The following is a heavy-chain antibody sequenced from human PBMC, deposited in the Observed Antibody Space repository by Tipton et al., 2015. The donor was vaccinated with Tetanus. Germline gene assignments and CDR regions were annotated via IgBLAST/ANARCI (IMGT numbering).Heavy chain of an antibody. Sequence: TLSLTCAVSGDSIGNGLWWSWVRQPPGKGLEWIGEVYHTGSTNYSPSLKSRVTISLDKSKSQFSLKLTSVTAADTAVYYCARGPVPPYYFDSSGSGLPFDIWGQGTMVTVSS. D-gene: IGHD3-22*01. V-gene: IGHV4-4*02. CDR2: VYHTGST. CDR3: ARGPVPPYYFDSSGSGLPFDI. CDR1: GDSIGNGLW. J-gene: IGHJ3*02.